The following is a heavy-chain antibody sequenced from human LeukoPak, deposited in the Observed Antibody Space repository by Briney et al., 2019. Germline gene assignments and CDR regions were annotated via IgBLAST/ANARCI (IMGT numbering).Heavy chain of an antibody. CDR3: AKKVVVGATSPYSDFQD. J-gene: IGHJ1*01. D-gene: IGHD1-26*01. Sequence: GGSLRLSCVASGFAFSSYAMSWVRQAPGEGLEWVSAISGSGVTTHYAGSVKGRFSISRDNSKNTLYLQMNSLRAEDTALYYCAKKVVVGATSPYSDFQDWGQGTLVTVSS. CDR2: ISGSGVTT. V-gene: IGHV3-23*01. CDR1: GFAFSSYA.